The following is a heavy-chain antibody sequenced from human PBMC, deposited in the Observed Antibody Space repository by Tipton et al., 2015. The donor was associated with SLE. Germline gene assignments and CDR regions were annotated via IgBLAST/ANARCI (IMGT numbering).Heavy chain of an antibody. V-gene: IGHV4-4*07. CDR2: IYTSGST. J-gene: IGHJ4*02. CDR3: ARDHPVAGPFDY. D-gene: IGHD6-19*01. CDR1: GGSISNYY. Sequence: TLSLTCTVSGGSISNYYWSWIRQPAGKGLEGIGRIYTSGSTNYNPSLKSRVTMSVDTSKNQFSLKLSSVTAADTAVYYCARDHPVAGPFDYWGQGTLVTVSS.